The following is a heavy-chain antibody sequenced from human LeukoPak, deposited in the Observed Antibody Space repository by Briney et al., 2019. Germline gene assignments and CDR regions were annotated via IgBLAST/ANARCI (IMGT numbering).Heavy chain of an antibody. Sequence: PVGSLRLSCAASGFTFSSYGMHWVRQAPGKGLEWVAFIRYDGSNKYYADSVKGRFTTSRDNSKNMLYLQMNSLRAEDTAVYYCAKGGSYYGSGSYLDYWGQGTLVTVSS. J-gene: IGHJ4*02. CDR2: IRYDGSNK. CDR3: AKGGSYYGSGSYLDY. D-gene: IGHD3-10*01. V-gene: IGHV3-30*02. CDR1: GFTFSSYG.